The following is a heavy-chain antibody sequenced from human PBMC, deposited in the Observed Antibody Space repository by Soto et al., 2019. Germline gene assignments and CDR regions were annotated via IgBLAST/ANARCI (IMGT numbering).Heavy chain of an antibody. J-gene: IGHJ3*02. D-gene: IGHD6-19*01. CDR1: GFTFSSYA. Sequence: PGGSLRLSCAASGFTFSSYAMHWVRQAPGKGLEWVAVISYDGSNKYYADSVEGRFTISRDNSKNTLYLQMNSLRAEDTAVYYCARDPSSGWYGAFDIWGQGTMVTVSS. CDR3: ARDPSSGWYGAFDI. CDR2: ISYDGSNK. V-gene: IGHV3-30-3*01.